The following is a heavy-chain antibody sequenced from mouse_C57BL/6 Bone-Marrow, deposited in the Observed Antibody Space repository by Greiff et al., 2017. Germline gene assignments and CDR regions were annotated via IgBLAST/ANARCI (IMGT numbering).Heavy chain of an antibody. CDR3: ARGDFDYYGSSWAMDY. D-gene: IGHD1-1*01. CDR2: IDPSDSET. Sequence: VQLQQPGAELVRPGSSVKLSCKASGYTFTSYWMHWVKQRPIQGLEWIGNIDPSDSETHYNQKFKDKATLTVDKSSSTAYMQLSSLTSEDSAVXYSARGDFDYYGSSWAMDYWGQGTSVTVSS. V-gene: IGHV1-52*01. J-gene: IGHJ4*01. CDR1: GYTFTSYW.